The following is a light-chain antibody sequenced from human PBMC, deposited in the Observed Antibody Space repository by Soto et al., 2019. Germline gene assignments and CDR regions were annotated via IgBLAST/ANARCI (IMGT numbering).Light chain of an antibody. CDR3: CSFARSSTSYV. CDR1: XXDVGSSNL. J-gene: IGLJ1*01. CDR2: EGS. Sequence: QSVLTQPASVSGSPGQSITISCTGTXXDVGSSNLVSWYQQHPGKTPKLIIYEGSRRPSGVSGRSSGSMSGNAASLTISGLQAEDEADYYCCSFARSSTSYVFGTGTKVTVL. V-gene: IGLV2-23*01.